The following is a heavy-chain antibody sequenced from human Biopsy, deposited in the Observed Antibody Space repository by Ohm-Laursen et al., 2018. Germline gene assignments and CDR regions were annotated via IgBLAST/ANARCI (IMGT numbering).Heavy chain of an antibody. CDR1: RFTFEDYA. J-gene: IGHJ4*02. V-gene: IGHV3-9*01. D-gene: IGHD3-10*01. CDR3: AKDKGAHINYGDLYYFDS. CDR2: IDWTRGSI. Sequence: RSLRLSCAASRFTFEDYAMRWVRLTPGKGLEWVSGIDWTRGSIAYGDSVKGRFTISRDNGKNFLYLQMSSLRVEDTALYFCAKDKGAHINYGDLYYFDSWGPGTMVTVSA.